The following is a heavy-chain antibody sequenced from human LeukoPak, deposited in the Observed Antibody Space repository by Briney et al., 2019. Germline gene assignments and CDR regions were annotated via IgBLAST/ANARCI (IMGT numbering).Heavy chain of an antibody. D-gene: IGHD4-17*01. Sequence: PGGSLKLPCDPSGYLHSSWTMSQRRQAPGKGLEWVSAISGSGGNTYYADSVKGRFTISRDNSKNTLFLQLNIVRDEDTAVYYCAKFASYGDSEGHFDYWDQGTLVTVSS. CDR2: ISGSGGNT. J-gene: IGHJ4*02. V-gene: IGHV3-23*01. CDR3: AKFASYGDSEGHFDY. CDR1: GYLHSSWT.